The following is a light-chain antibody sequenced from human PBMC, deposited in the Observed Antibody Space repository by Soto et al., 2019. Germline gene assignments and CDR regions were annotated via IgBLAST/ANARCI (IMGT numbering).Light chain of an antibody. J-gene: IGKJ1*01. CDR3: QQYGSSGT. CDR2: GAS. V-gene: IGKV3-20*01. Sequence: IVLTQSPATLSLSPWERATLSCRASQSVSNYLAWYQQKPGQAPRLLIYGASSRATGIPDRFSGSGSGTDFTLTISRLEPEDFAVYYCQQYGSSGTFGQGTKVDIK. CDR1: QSVSNY.